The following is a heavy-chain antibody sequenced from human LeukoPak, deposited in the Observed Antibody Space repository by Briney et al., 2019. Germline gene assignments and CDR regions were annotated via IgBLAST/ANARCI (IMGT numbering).Heavy chain of an antibody. D-gene: IGHD3-22*01. CDR2: ISSSGSTI. J-gene: IGHJ4*01. V-gene: IGHV3-48*03. Sequence: GGSLRLSCAASGFTFSSYEMNWVRQAPGKGLEWVSYISSSGSTIYYADSVKGRFTISRDNAKNSLYLQMNSLRAEDTAVYYCARYYDSSGYYDNFGYWGQGTLVTVSS. CDR3: ARYYDSSGYYDNFGY. CDR1: GFTFSSYE.